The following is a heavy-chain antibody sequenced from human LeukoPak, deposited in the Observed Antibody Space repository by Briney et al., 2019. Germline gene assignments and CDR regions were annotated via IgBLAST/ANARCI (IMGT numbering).Heavy chain of an antibody. J-gene: IGHJ4*02. CDR3: AKYLLEQLVLSHYFDY. CDR2: IKSKADGETR. V-gene: IGHV3-15*01. Sequence: GGSLRLSCTASGFTFRNAWMSWVRQAPGKGLEWVGRIKSKADGETRDYAAPVKGRFSISRDDSKNTLYLQMNSLKAEDTAVYYCAKYLLEQLVLSHYFDYWGQGALVTVSS. CDR1: GFTFRNAW. D-gene: IGHD6-13*01.